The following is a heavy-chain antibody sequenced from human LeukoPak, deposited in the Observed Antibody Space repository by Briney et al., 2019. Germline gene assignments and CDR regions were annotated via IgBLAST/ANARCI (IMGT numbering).Heavy chain of an antibody. CDR2: LLNDGSTD. V-gene: IGHV3-30*02. Sequence: PGGSLRLSSAASGFTFRNYDMHWVRQPPGKGLEGVEYLLNDGSTDYYAESVNDRFTLPRDNSKNAMYLQIGRLRVEDMAVYYCAKASARGAGYWGKGTLVSVSS. J-gene: IGHJ4*02. CDR3: AKASARGAGY. CDR1: GFTFRNYD. D-gene: IGHD3-10*01.